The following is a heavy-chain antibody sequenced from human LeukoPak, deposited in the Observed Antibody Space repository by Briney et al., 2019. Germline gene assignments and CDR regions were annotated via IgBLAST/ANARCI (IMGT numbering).Heavy chain of an antibody. V-gene: IGHV3-23*01. Sequence: GGSLRLSCAASGFTFSSYAMSWVRQAPGKGLEWVSGSGSGGSTYYADSVKGRSTISRDNSKNTLYLQMNSLRAEDTAVYYCAKDFWSGYYPNCWGQGTLVTVSS. D-gene: IGHD3-3*01. J-gene: IGHJ4*02. CDR1: GFTFSSYA. CDR2: SGSGGST. CDR3: AKDFWSGYYPNC.